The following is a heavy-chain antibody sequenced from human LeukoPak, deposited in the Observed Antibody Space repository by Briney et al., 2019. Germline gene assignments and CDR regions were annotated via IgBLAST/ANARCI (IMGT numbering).Heavy chain of an antibody. CDR1: GFTFSNYW. J-gene: IGHJ6*03. CDR3: ARDNGVVHGVYYMDV. D-gene: IGHD3-3*01. V-gene: IGHV3-7*01. CDR2: IKQDGSEK. Sequence: GGSLRLSCAASGFTFSNYWMTWVRRAPGKGLEWVADIKQDGSEKLYVKSVRGRFTISRDNAKMSLFLQMNSLRAEDTAVYYCARDNGVVHGVYYMDVWGKGTTVTVS.